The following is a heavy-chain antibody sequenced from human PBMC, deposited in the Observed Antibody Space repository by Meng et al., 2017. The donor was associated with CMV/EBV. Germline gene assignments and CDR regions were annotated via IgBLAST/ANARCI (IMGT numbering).Heavy chain of an antibody. CDR1: GFSFSTYA. J-gene: IGHJ4*02. Sequence: GGSLRLSCAASGFSFSTYAMHWVRQAPGKGLEYVSAISSDGGSPYYADSVKGRFTISRDNSKNTLYLQMGSLRAEDMAVYYCARKHCSSTSCYSPYFDYWGQGTLVTVSS. V-gene: IGHV3-64*02. CDR2: ISSDGGSP. CDR3: ARKHCSSTSCYSPYFDY. D-gene: IGHD2-2*02.